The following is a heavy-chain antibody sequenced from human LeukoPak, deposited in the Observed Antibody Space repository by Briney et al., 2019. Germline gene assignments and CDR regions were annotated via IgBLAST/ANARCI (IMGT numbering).Heavy chain of an antibody. V-gene: IGHV3-23*01. J-gene: IGHJ4*02. CDR1: GFIFSDYY. D-gene: IGHD4-17*01. Sequence: GGSLRLSCAASGFIFSDYYMSWIRQAPGKGLEWVSAISGSGGSTYYADSVKGRFTISRDNSKNTLYLQMNSLRAEDTAVYYCAKDISGDYGDYRDYFDYWGQGTLVTVSS. CDR3: AKDISGDYGDYRDYFDY. CDR2: ISGSGGST.